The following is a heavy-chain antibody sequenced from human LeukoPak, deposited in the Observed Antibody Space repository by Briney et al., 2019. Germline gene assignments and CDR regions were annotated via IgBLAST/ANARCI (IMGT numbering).Heavy chain of an antibody. J-gene: IGHJ5*02. CDR3: AREGTGYERDSWIGSSWYWPPPNWFDP. Sequence: SQTLSLTCAISGDSVSSNSAAWNWIRQSPSRGLEWLGRTYHRSKWYNDYAVSVKSRITINPDTSKNQFSLQLNSVTPEDTAVYYCAREGTGYERDSWIGSSWYWPPPNWFDPWGQGTLVTVSS. CDR1: GDSVSSNSAA. V-gene: IGHV6-1*01. CDR2: TYHRSKWYN. D-gene: IGHD6-13*01.